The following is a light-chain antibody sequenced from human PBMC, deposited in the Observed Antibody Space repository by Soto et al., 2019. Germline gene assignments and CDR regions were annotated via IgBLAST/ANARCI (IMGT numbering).Light chain of an antibody. Sequence: EIVLTQSPGTLSLSPAERATLSCRASQSVSSSYLAWYQHKPGQAPMLLIYGASSRATGIPDRFSGSGSGTDFTHTISRLEPDDFAVYYCQQYGSSPHTFGQGTKLEIK. CDR2: GAS. CDR1: QSVSSSY. V-gene: IGKV3-20*01. CDR3: QQYGSSPHT. J-gene: IGKJ2*01.